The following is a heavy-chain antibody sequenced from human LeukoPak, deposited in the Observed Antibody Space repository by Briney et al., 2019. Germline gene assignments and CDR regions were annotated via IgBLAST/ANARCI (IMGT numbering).Heavy chain of an antibody. CDR1: GYTFIGYY. Sequence: ASVTVSCKASGYTFIGYYMHWVRQAPAQGLEWMGWINPNSGVTNYGQKFQGRVTMTRDTSISTAYMELNRLGSDDTAVYYCAKSGSSSSSSNWFDPWGQGTRVTVSS. D-gene: IGHD6-6*01. J-gene: IGHJ5*02. CDR2: INPNSGVT. CDR3: AKSGSSSSSSNWFDP. V-gene: IGHV1-2*02.